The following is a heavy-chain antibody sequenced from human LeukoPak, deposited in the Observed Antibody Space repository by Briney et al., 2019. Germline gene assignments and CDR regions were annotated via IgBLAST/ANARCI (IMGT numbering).Heavy chain of an antibody. D-gene: IGHD6-13*01. CDR3: ARDSSSWYDLDY. J-gene: IGHJ4*02. V-gene: IGHV4-39*07. Sequence: SETLSLTCTVSSGSISSSSYYWAWIRQPPGKGLGCIGSIYYSGSTYYNPSLKSRVTISVDTSKNQFSLKLSSVTAADTAVYYCARDSSSWYDLDYWGEGTLVTVSS. CDR1: SGSISSSSYY. CDR2: IYYSGST.